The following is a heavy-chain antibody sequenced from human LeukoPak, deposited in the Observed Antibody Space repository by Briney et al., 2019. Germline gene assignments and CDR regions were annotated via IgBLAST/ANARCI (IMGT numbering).Heavy chain of an antibody. CDR2: INSGGRDI. V-gene: IGHV3-48*03. CDR3: ARTVRRDGYNPYYFDY. D-gene: IGHD5-24*01. Sequence: GGSLRLSCAASGFSFSSSEMNWVRQAPGKGLEWVSHINSGGRDINYADSVKGRFTISRDDANNALYLQMNSLRAEDTAVYYCARTVRRDGYNPYYFDYWGQGTLVTVSS. J-gene: IGHJ4*02. CDR1: GFSFSSSE.